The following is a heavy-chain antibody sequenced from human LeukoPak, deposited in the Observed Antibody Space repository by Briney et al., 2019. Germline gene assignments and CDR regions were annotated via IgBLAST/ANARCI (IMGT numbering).Heavy chain of an antibody. D-gene: IGHD6-13*01. CDR2: INHSGST. J-gene: IGHJ4*02. Sequence: SETLSLTCAVYGGSFRGYYYNWIRQPPGKGLEWIGDINHSGSTNYNPSLKSRVTISVDMSKNQFSLKLSSVTAADTAVYYCARVGSSSWYVPLFDYWGQGTLVTVSS. CDR1: GGSFRGYY. V-gene: IGHV4-34*01. CDR3: ARVGSSSWYVPLFDY.